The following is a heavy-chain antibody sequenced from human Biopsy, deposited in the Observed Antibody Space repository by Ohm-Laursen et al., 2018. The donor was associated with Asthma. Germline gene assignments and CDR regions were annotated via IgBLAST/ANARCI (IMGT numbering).Heavy chain of an antibody. V-gene: IGHV1-69*13. CDR3: ARKAGSCISRTCYSLDF. CDR1: GGTFNTYA. D-gene: IGHD2-2*01. J-gene: IGHJ4*02. CDR2: INFVFGTT. Sequence: ASVKVSCKSLGGTFNTYAIGCVRQAPGQGLEWMGGINFVFGTTTYPQKFQDRVTITADDSTSTVYMELSSLRSEDTAVYYCARKAGSCISRTCYSLDFWGQGTLVTVSS.